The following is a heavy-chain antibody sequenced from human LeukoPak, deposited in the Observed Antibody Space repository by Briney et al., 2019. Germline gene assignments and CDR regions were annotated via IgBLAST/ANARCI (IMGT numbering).Heavy chain of an antibody. CDR1: GFTFSSYA. D-gene: IGHD6-19*01. J-gene: IGHJ6*02. Sequence: GGSLRLSCAASGFTFSSYAMSWVRQAPGKGLGWVSAISGSGGSTYYADSVKGRFTISRDNSKNTLYLQMNSLRAEDTAVYYCAKRLAVAGYYYYGMDVWGQGTTVTVSS. CDR3: AKRLAVAGYYYYGMDV. CDR2: ISGSGGST. V-gene: IGHV3-23*01.